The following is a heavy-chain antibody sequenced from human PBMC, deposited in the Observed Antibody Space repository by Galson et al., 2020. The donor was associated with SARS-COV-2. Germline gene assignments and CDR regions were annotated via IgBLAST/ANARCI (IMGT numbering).Heavy chain of an antibody. Sequence: GESLKISCAASGFTFSSYSMGWVRLAPGKGLELISYIVPTGSTISYGDSVKGRFTISRDNAKNSLYLQMNSLRIQDTTVYYCVRDRNWGFDYWGQGILVTVSS. D-gene: IGHD7-27*01. J-gene: IGHJ4*02. CDR1: GFTFSSYS. V-gene: IGHV3-48*04. CDR3: VRDRNWGFDY. CDR2: IVPTGSTI.